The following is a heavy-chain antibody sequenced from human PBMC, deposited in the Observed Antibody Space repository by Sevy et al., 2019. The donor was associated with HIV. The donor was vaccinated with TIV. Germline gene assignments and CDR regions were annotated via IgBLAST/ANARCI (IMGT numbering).Heavy chain of an antibody. CDR1: GGTFSSYA. D-gene: IGHD3-22*01. J-gene: IGHJ3*02. CDR3: ARGPDYYDSSGRDAFDI. Sequence: ASMKVSCKASGGTFSSYAISWVRQAPGQGLEWMGWIIPIFGTANYAQKFQGRVTITADESTSTAYMELSSLRSEDTAVYYCARGPDYYDSSGRDAFDIWGQGTMVTVSS. CDR2: IIPIFGTA. V-gene: IGHV1-69*13.